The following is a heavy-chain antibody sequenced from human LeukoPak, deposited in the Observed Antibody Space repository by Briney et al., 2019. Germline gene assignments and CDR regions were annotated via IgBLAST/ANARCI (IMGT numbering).Heavy chain of an antibody. CDR3: ASPPGYCSSTSCSEYFQH. CDR1: GGSISSYY. V-gene: IGHV4-59*08. J-gene: IGHJ1*01. CDR2: IYYSGST. D-gene: IGHD2-2*03. Sequence: PSETLSLTCTVSGGSISSYYWSWIRQPPGKGLEWIGYIYYSGSTNYNPSLKSRVTISVDTSKNQFSLKLSSVTAADTAVYYCASPPGYCSSTSCSEYFQHWGQGTLVTVSS.